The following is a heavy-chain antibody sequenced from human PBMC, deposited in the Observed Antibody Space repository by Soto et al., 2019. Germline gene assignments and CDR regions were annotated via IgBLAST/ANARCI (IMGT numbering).Heavy chain of an antibody. D-gene: IGHD3-3*01. CDR3: ARDHSITIFGLVYKGLYYYGMDV. CDR1: GYTFTGYY. V-gene: IGHV1-2*02. J-gene: IGHJ6*02. Sequence: ASVKVSCKASGYTFTGYYMHWVRQAPGQGLEWMGWINPNSGGTNYAQKFQGRVTMTRDTSISTAYMELSRLRSDDTAVYYCARDHSITIFGLVYKGLYYYGMDVWGQGTTVTVSS. CDR2: INPNSGGT.